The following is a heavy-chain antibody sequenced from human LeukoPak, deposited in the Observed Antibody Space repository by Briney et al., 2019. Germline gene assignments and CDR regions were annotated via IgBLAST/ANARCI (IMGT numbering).Heavy chain of an antibody. CDR2: INGGGSNT. CDR1: GFPFNTYV. V-gene: IGHV3-23*01. J-gene: IGHJ4*02. D-gene: IGHD6-13*01. CDR3: ARVTEYSTAGMRY. Sequence: GGSLRLSCAASGFPFNTYVMSWVRQAPGKGLEWVSAINGGGSNTYYADSVKGRFTISRDNSKNMVYLQMNSLRAEDTALYYCARVTEYSTAGMRYWGQGIQVTVSS.